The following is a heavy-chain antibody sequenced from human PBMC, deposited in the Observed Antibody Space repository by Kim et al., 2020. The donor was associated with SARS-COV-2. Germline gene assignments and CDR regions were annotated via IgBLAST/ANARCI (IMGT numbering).Heavy chain of an antibody. Sequence: SETLSLTCAVYGGSFSGYYWSWIRQPPGKGLEWIGEINHSGSTNYNPSLKSRVTISVDTSKNQFSLKLSSVTAADTAVYYCARGGACSSTSCYFLYYFDYWGQGTLVTVSS. CDR3: ARGGACSSTSCYFLYYFDY. CDR1: GGSFSGYY. J-gene: IGHJ4*02. V-gene: IGHV4-34*01. D-gene: IGHD2-2*01. CDR2: INHSGST.